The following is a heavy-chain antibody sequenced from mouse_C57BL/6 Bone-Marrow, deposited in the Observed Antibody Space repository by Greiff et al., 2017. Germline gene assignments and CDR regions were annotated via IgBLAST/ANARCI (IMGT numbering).Heavy chain of an antibody. V-gene: IGHV1-7*01. J-gene: IGHJ1*03. D-gene: IGHD1-1*01. CDR1: GYTFTSYW. CDR2: LNPSSGYT. CDR3: ASEYYGSGYFDV. Sequence: VQLQQSGAELAKPGASVKLSCKASGYTFTSYWMHWVKQRPGQGLEWIGYLNPSSGYTKYNQKFKDKATLTADKSSSTAYMQLSSLTYEDSAVYYCASEYYGSGYFDVWGTGTTVTVSS.